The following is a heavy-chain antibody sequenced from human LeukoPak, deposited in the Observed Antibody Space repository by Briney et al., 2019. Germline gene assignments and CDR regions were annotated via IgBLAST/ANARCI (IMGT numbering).Heavy chain of an antibody. J-gene: IGHJ5*02. CDR2: ISWNSGSI. D-gene: IGHD1-26*01. V-gene: IGHV3-9*01. Sequence: GRSLRLSCAASGFTFDDYAMHWVRQAPGKGLEWVSGISWNSGSIGYADSVKGRFTISRDNAKNSLYLQMNSLRAEDTAVYYCARLLPLRSLTWGQGTLVTVSS. CDR3: ARLLPLRSLT. CDR1: GFTFDDYA.